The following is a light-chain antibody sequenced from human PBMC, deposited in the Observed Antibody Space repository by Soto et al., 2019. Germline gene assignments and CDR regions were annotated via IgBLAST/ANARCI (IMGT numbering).Light chain of an antibody. V-gene: IGLV2-14*01. CDR3: SAYTARSILV. CDR2: EVR. J-gene: IGLJ3*02. CDR1: MRDVGAYNL. Sequence: QSVLTQPASVSVSAGQSITVSCSGTMRDVGAYNLVSWYQQHPGTAPKLIIYEVRNRPSGISSRFSGSRSGNTASLTISGLQSEDEGDYYCSAYTARSILVFGGGTKVTVL.